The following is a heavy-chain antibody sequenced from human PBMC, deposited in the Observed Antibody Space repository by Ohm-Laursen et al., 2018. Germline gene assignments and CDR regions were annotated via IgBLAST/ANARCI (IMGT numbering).Heavy chain of an antibody. J-gene: IGHJ4*02. V-gene: IGHV3-11*04. Sequence: SLRLSCAASGFTFSVNYMNWSRQAQGKGQEWVSYISSSSSTIYYADSVKGRFTISRDNAKNSLYLQMNSLRAEDTAVYYCARGLSGNVYWGQGTLVTVSS. D-gene: IGHD3-10*01. CDR3: ARGLSGNVY. CDR2: ISSSSSTI. CDR1: GFTFSVNY.